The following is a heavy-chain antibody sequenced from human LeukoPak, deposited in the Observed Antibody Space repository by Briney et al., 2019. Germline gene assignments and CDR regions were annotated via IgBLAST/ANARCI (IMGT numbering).Heavy chain of an antibody. CDR2: ISAYNGNT. J-gene: IGHJ5*02. V-gene: IGHV1-18*01. D-gene: IGHD6-13*01. CDR1: GGTFSSYA. Sequence: ASVKVFCKASGGTFSSYAISWVRQAPGQGLEWMGWISAYNGNTNYAQKLQGRVTMTTDTSTSTAYMELRSLRSDDTAVYYCARLEWQQLEPWGQGTLVTVSS. CDR3: ARLEWQQLEP.